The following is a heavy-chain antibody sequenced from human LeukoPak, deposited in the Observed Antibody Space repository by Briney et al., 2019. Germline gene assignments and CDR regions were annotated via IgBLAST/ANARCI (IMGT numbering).Heavy chain of an antibody. CDR1: GFTFDDYG. CDR2: INWNGGST. D-gene: IGHD6-13*01. Sequence: PGGSLRLSCAASGFTFDDYGMSWVRQAPGKGLEWVSGINWNGGSTGYADSVKGRFTISRDNAKNSLYLQMNSLRAEDTALYYCARAKQQLWYYYYYYMDVWGKGTTVTVSS. CDR3: ARAKQQLWYYYYYYMDV. V-gene: IGHV3-20*04. J-gene: IGHJ6*03.